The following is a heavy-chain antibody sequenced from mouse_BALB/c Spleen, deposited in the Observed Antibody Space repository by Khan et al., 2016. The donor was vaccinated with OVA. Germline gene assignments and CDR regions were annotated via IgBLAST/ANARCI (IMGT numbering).Heavy chain of an antibody. V-gene: IGHV9-4*02. CDR3: ARGGAAYYEKDGGAMDY. CDR2: INTHSGVP. Sequence: QVQLQQSGPELKKRGETVRISCKASGYTFTNAGMQWVQKMPGKGLKWIGWINTHSGVPKYAEDFKGRFAFSLETSASTVYLQITNLKNEDTATYSGARGGAAYYEKDGGAMDYWGKGTSVTVSS. J-gene: IGHJ4*01. CDR1: GYTFTNAG. D-gene: IGHD1-1*02.